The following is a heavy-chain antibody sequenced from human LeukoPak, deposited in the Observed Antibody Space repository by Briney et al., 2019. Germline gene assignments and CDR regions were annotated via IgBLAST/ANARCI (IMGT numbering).Heavy chain of an antibody. D-gene: IGHD3-22*01. V-gene: IGHV4-34*01. CDR2: INHSGST. CDR3: ARGPTYYYDSSGYYSAAYYFDY. J-gene: IGHJ4*02. Sequence: SETLSLTCAVYGGSFSGYYWSWIRQPPGKGLEWIGEINHSGSTNYNPSLKSRVTISVDTSKNQFSLKLSSVTAADTAVYYCARGPTYYYDSSGYYSAAYYFDYWGQGTLVTVSS. CDR1: GGSFSGYY.